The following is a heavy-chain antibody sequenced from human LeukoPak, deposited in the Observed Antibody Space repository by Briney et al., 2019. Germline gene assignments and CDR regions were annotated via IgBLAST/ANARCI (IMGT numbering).Heavy chain of an antibody. CDR3: ARGRFCSSSSCTSFNY. D-gene: IGHD2-2*01. Sequence: GSLRLSCAASGFTFSTYAMTWVRQAPGQGLEWVSVISDSGGDTNYADSVKGRFAISRDNSKNTLYLQMNSLRAEDTAVYYCARGRFCSSSSCTSFNYWGQGNLVTVSS. CDR1: GFTFSTYA. J-gene: IGHJ4*02. V-gene: IGHV3-23*01. CDR2: ISDSGGDT.